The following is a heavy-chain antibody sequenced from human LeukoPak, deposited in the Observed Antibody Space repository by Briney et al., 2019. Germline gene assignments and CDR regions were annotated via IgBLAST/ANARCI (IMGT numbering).Heavy chain of an antibody. V-gene: IGHV4-30-4*01. Sequence: PSETLSLTCTVSGGSINSGDYCWTWIRKPPGKGLEWIGYIYYSGSTYYNPSLKSRVAISVDTSKNQFSLKLSSVTAADTAVYYCARLYYGDYRYYFDYWGQGTLVTVSS. D-gene: IGHD4-17*01. J-gene: IGHJ4*02. CDR2: IYYSGST. CDR3: ARLYYGDYRYYFDY. CDR1: GGSINSGDYC.